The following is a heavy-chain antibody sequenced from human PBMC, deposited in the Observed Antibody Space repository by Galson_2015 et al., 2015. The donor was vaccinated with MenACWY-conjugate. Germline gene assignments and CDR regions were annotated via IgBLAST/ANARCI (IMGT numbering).Heavy chain of an antibody. CDR3: ARVRGGSLPWVAP. CDR2: TYYRSKWYN. V-gene: IGHV6-1*01. CDR1: GDSVSSHSAA. J-gene: IGHJ5*02. D-gene: IGHD2-15*01. Sequence: CAISGDSVSSHSAAWNWIRQSPSRGLEGLGRTYYRSKWYNDYAVSVKSRITINPDTSKNQFSLHLNSVTPEDTAVYYCARVRGGSLPWVAPSGQATLVTVSS.